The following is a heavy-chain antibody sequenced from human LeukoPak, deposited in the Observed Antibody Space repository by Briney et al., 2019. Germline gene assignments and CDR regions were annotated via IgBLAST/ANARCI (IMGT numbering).Heavy chain of an antibody. D-gene: IGHD3-3*01. V-gene: IGHV3-48*03. CDR3: ARGGIRFLEL. CDR1: GLFLSSYD. J-gene: IGHJ4*02. Sequence: GGSLTLSCEASGLFLSSYDMNWVRLAPGERRDLVSYISASGGNIYYADSMKGRFTISRDNAKNSLYLQMNSLRAEDTAIYYCARGGIRFLELWGQGTMVTVSS. CDR2: ISASGGNI.